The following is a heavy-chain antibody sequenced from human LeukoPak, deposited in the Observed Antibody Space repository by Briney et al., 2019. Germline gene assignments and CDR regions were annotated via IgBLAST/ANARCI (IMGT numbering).Heavy chain of an antibody. D-gene: IGHD3-22*01. Sequence: SETLSLTCAVSGGSISSYYWSWIRQSPGKGLEWIGYIYDGGSTKYNPSLKSRVTMSPDMSKNQFSLKLTSVTAADTAVYYCARLESGVLGDPYYYDSTGYYYRGYFDSWGQGTLVTVSS. V-gene: IGHV4-59*08. CDR2: IYDGGST. J-gene: IGHJ4*02. CDR3: ARLESGVLGDPYYYDSTGYYYRGYFDS. CDR1: GGSISSYY.